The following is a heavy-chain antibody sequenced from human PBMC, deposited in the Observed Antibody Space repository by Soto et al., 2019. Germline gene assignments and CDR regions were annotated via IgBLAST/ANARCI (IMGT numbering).Heavy chain of an antibody. V-gene: IGHV4-34*01. CDR2: INHSGST. Sequence: SSETLSLTCAVYGGSFSGYYWSWIRQPPGKGLEWIGEINHSGSTNYNPSLKSRVTISVDTSKNQFSLKLSSVTAADTAVYYCEGASSSWGAAFDIWGQGTMVTVSS. D-gene: IGHD6-13*01. CDR3: EGASSSWGAAFDI. J-gene: IGHJ3*02. CDR1: GGSFSGYY.